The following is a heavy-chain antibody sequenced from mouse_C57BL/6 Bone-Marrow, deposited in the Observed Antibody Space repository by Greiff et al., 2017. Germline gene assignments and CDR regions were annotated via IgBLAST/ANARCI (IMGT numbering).Heavy chain of an antibody. CDR3: AVYYYGSSYGDY. D-gene: IGHD1-1*01. V-gene: IGHV1-50*01. CDR1: GYTFTSYW. J-gene: IGHJ2*01. Sequence: QVQLQQPGAELVKPGASVTLSCKASGYTFTSYWMQWVKQRPGQGLEWIGEIDPSDSYTNYNPKLKGKATLTVDTSTNKAYMQLSSLTSEDSAVYYCAVYYYGSSYGDYWGQGTTLTVSS. CDR2: IDPSDSYT.